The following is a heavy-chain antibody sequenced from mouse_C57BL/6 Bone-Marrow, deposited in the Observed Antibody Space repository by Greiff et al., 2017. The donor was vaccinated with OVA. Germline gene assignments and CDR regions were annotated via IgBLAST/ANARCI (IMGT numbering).Heavy chain of an antibody. J-gene: IGHJ3*01. V-gene: IGHV2-5*01. CDR1: GFSLTSYG. CDR3: AKRGTAQAGFAY. CDR2: IWRGGST. Sequence: VMLVESGPGLVQPSQSLSITCTVSGFSLTSYGVHWVRQSPGKGLEWLGVIWRGGSTDYNAAFMSRLSITKDNSKSQVFFKMNSLQADDTAIYYCAKRGTAQAGFAYWGQGTLVTVSA. D-gene: IGHD3-2*02.